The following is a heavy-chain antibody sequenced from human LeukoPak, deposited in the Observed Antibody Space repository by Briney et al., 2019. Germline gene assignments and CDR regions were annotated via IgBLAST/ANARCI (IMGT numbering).Heavy chain of an antibody. V-gene: IGHV3-21*01. Sequence: PGGSLRLSCAASGFTFSSYSMNWVRQAPGKGLEWVSSISSSSSYIYYADSVKGRFTISRDNAKNSLYLQMNSLRAEDTAVYYCARDLGNIVATIRYYYGMDVWGQGTTVTVSS. CDR1: GFTFSSYS. CDR3: ARDLGNIVATIRYYYGMDV. J-gene: IGHJ6*02. CDR2: ISSSSSYI. D-gene: IGHD5-12*01.